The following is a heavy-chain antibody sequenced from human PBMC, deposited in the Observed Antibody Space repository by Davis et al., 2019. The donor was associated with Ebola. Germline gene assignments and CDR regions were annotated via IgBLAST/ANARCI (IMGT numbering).Heavy chain of an antibody. J-gene: IGHJ4*02. CDR1: GFTFSSYS. V-gene: IGHV3-21*01. CDR2: ISSSSSYI. Sequence: PGGSLRLSCAASGFTFSSYSMNWVRQAPGKGLEWVSSISSSSSYIYYADSVKGRFTISRDNAKNSLYLQMNSLRADDTAVYYCARVVGAVAGYPFDYWGQGTLVTVSS. CDR3: ARVVGAVAGYPFDY. D-gene: IGHD6-19*01.